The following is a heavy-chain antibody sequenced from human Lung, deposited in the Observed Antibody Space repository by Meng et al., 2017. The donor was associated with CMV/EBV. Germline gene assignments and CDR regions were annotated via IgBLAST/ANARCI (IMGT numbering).Heavy chain of an antibody. CDR1: GFTFSSYW. J-gene: IGHJ5*02. CDR3: GRDGRLWAPRFDP. CDR2: IKQDGSEK. D-gene: IGHD5-18*01. Sequence: GESLKISCEASGFTFSSYWMTWVRQAPGKGLEWVANIKQDGSEKFYVDSVKGRFTISRDNAKRSLYLQMSSLRAEDTALHYCGRDGRLWAPRFDPWGPGTLVXVSS. V-gene: IGHV3-7*01.